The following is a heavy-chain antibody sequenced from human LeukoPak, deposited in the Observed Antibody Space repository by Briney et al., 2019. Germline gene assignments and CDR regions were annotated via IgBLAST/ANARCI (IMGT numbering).Heavy chain of an antibody. Sequence: SETLSLTCAVYGGSFSGYYWSWIRQPPGKGLEWIGEINHSGSTNYNPSLKSRVTISVDTSKNQFSLKLSSVTAADTAVYYCASPGYSYRISFDYWGQGTVVTVCS. CDR2: INHSGST. D-gene: IGHD3-16*02. CDR3: ASPGYSYRISFDY. V-gene: IGHV4-34*01. J-gene: IGHJ4*02. CDR1: GGSFSGYY.